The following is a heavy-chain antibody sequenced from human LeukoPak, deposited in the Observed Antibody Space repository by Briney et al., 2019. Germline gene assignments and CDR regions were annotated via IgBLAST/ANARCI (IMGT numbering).Heavy chain of an antibody. J-gene: IGHJ4*02. CDR1: GYTFTSYD. CDR2: MNPNSGNT. Sequence: GASVKVSCKASGYTFTSYDINWVRQAPGQGLEWMGWMNPNSGNTGYAQKFQGRVTMTRNTSISTAYMELSRLRSEDTAVYYCARGYYYDSSGYSPEIDYWGQGTLVTVSS. D-gene: IGHD3-22*01. V-gene: IGHV1-8*01. CDR3: ARGYYYDSSGYSPEIDY.